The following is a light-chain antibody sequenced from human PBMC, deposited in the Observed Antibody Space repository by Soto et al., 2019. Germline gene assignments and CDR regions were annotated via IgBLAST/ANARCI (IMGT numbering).Light chain of an antibody. CDR2: EVA. J-gene: IGLJ1*01. CDR3: SSYAISSTRYV. V-gene: IGLV2-14*01. CDR1: SSDVGAYNY. Sequence: QSALTQPASVSGSPGQSITVSCTGTSSDVGAYNYVSWYQQHPGKAPKLMIYEVANRPSGVSNRFSGSKSGNTASLTISGLQAEDEADYYCSSYAISSTRYVFGTGTKVTVL.